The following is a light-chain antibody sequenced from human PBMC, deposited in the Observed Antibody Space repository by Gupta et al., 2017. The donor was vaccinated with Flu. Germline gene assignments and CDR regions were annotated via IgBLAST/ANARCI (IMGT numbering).Light chain of an antibody. Sequence: VRPGEPATISCSASQRRLHGNMKNYLDWYLQKPGQSPQFLIYLGSTRASGVPDRFSGSGSGTDFTLLINTGEAEDVGIYCCKQPRQTPTTFGQGTLLDIK. V-gene: IGKV2-28*01. CDR3: KQPRQTPTT. J-gene: IGKJ5*01. CDR2: LGS. CDR1: QRRLHGNMKNY.